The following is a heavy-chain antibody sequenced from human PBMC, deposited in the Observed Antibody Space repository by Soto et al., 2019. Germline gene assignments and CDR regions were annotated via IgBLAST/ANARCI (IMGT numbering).Heavy chain of an antibody. CDR2: IYYSGST. J-gene: IGHJ4*02. CDR3: ARFIPGTGSDY. V-gene: IGHV4-31*03. CDR1: GGSISSGGYY. D-gene: IGHD1-20*01. Sequence: SETLSLTCTVSGGSISSGGYYWSWIRRHPGKGLEWIGYIYYSGSTYYNPSLKSRVTISVDTSKNQFSLKLSSVTAADTAVYYCARFIPGTGSDYWGQGTLVTVSS.